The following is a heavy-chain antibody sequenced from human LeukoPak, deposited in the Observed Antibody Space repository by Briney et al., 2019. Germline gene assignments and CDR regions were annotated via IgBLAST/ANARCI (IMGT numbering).Heavy chain of an antibody. CDR2: IYSGGST. CDR1: GFTLSSNY. V-gene: IGHV3-66*01. CDR3: ARLMSGFDY. Sequence: GGSLRLSCAASGFTLSSNYMSWVRQAPGKGLEWVSIIYSGGSTYYTDSVKGRFTISRDNSKNTLYLQMNSLRAEDTAVYYCARLMSGFDYWGQGTLVTVSS. J-gene: IGHJ4*02. D-gene: IGHD3-3*01.